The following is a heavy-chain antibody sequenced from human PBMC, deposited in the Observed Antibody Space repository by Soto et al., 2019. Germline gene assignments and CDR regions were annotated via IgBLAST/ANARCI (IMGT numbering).Heavy chain of an antibody. D-gene: IGHD3-3*01. J-gene: IGHJ4*02. CDR3: AKTASMTIRDGFDH. Sequence: EVQVLESGGGVVQPGGSLRLSCAASGFTFSSYAMSWVRQAPGQGLEWVSAISGSGSNPYYADSVKGRFTISRDNSKNTMYLQMTSLRAEDNALYYCAKTASMTIRDGFDHWGQGTLVTVSS. CDR2: ISGSGSNP. V-gene: IGHV3-23*01. CDR1: GFTFSSYA.